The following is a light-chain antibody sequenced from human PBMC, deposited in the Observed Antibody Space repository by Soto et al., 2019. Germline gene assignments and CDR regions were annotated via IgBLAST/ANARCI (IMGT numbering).Light chain of an antibody. J-gene: IGKJ1*01. CDR2: GAS. CDR3: QQYGSSPWT. CDR1: QTVSNSY. V-gene: IGKV3-20*01. Sequence: EIVLTQSPGTLSLSPGXRATLSCRASQTVSNSYIAWYQQKPGQAPRLLIYGASSRATGIPDRFSGSGSGTDFILTISRLEPEDFAVYYCQQYGSSPWTFGQGTKVEI.